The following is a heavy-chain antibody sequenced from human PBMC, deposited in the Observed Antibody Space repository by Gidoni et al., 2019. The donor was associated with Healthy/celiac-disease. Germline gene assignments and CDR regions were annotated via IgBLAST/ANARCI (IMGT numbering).Heavy chain of an antibody. V-gene: IGHV3-7*04. Sequence: EVQLVESGGGLVQPGGSLRLSCAASGFTFSSYWMSWVRQAPGKGLEWVANIKQDGSEKYYVDSVKGRFTISRDNAKNSLYLQMNSLRAEDTAVYYCARGYSYGYFYFDYWGQGTLVTVSS. D-gene: IGHD5-18*01. CDR1: GFTFSSYW. CDR3: ARGYSYGYFYFDY. J-gene: IGHJ4*02. CDR2: IKQDGSEK.